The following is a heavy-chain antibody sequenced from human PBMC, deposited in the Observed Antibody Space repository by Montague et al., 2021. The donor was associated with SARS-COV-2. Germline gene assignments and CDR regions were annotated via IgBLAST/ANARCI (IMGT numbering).Heavy chain of an antibody. J-gene: IGHJ6*02. CDR2: ISYDGSNK. V-gene: IGHV3-30-3*01. CDR3: ARDILDYGMDV. CDR1: GFTFSSYA. Sequence: SLRLSCPASGFTFSSYAMHWVRQAPGKGLEWVAVISYDGSNKYYADSVKGRFTISRDNSKNTLYLQMNSLRAEDTAVYYCARDILDYGMDVWGQGTTVTVSS. D-gene: IGHD3-9*01.